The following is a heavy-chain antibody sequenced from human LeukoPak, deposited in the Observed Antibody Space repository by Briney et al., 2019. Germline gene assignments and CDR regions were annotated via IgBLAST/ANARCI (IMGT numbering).Heavy chain of an antibody. CDR1: GFTFSSYS. CDR3: AKDSPKYFDWFLFDY. CDR2: ISYDGSNK. Sequence: PGGSLRLSCAASGFTFSSYSMHWVRQAPGKGLEWVAVISYDGSNKYYADSVKGRFTISRDNSKNTLYLQMNSLRAEDTAVYYCAKDSPKYFDWFLFDYWGQGTLVTVSS. V-gene: IGHV3-30*18. J-gene: IGHJ4*02. D-gene: IGHD3-9*01.